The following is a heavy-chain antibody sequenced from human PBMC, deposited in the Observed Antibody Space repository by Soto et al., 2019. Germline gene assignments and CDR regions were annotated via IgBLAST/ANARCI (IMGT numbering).Heavy chain of an antibody. V-gene: IGHV4-59*01. J-gene: IGHJ6*02. CDR1: GGSISSYY. CDR3: ARVGYSYGQYYYGMDV. Sequence: SETLSLTCTVSGGSISSYYWSWIRQPPWKGLEWIGYIYYSGSTNYNPSLKSRVTISVDTSKNQFSLKLSSVTAADTAVYYCARVGYSYGQYYYGMDVWGQGTTVTVSS. CDR2: IYYSGST. D-gene: IGHD5-18*01.